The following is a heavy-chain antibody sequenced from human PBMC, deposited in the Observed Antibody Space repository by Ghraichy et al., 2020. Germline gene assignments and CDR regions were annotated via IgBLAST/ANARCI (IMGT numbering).Heavy chain of an antibody. J-gene: IGHJ4*02. D-gene: IGHD4-17*01. Sequence: GRFTISRDDSKSIAYLQMNSLKTEDTAVYYCSRGDAPNYADYGAYWGQGTLVTVSS. CDR3: SRGDAPNYADYGAY. V-gene: IGHV3-49*02.